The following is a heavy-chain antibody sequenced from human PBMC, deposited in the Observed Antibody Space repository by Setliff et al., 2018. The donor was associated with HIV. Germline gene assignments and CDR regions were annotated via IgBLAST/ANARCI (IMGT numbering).Heavy chain of an antibody. D-gene: IGHD3-22*01. CDR1: GFTFRSYG. CDR3: ARVPYYYVSSGYYWDY. V-gene: IGHV3-30*03. CDR2: ISYDGTNK. Sequence: PGGSLRLSCAASGFTFRSYGMHWVRQAPGKGLEWVAVISYDGTNKYYAGSVKGRFTISRDNSKNTLYPQMSGLRAEDTALYYCARVPYYYVSSGYYWDYWGQGTLVTVSS. J-gene: IGHJ4*02.